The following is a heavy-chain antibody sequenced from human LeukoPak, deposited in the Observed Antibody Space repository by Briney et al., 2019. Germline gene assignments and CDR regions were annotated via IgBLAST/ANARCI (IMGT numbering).Heavy chain of an antibody. D-gene: IGHD1-26*01. CDR3: AKIAETSGTYSQGFDY. J-gene: IGHJ4*02. CDR1: GFTFSSYG. CDR2: ISGSGGST. Sequence: GGSLRLSCAASGFTFSSYGMSWVRQAPGKGLEWVSAISGSGGSTYYADSVKGRFTISRDNSKNTLYLQMNSLRVEDTAVYYCAKIAETSGTYSQGFDYWGQGTLVTVSS. V-gene: IGHV3-23*01.